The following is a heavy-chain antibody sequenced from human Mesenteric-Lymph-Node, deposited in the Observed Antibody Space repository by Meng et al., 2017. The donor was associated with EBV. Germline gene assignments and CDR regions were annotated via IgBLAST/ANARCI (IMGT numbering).Heavy chain of an antibody. J-gene: IGHJ2*01. CDR2: TYYRSKWYT. CDR3: ARGATSVFDL. V-gene: IGHV6-1*01. CDR1: GDSVSSNTAV. Sequence: QVQLQQSGPGLVKPSQTLSLTCAISGDSVSSNTAVWNWIRQSPSRALEWLGRTYYRSKWYTDYAVSVKSRIAINPDTSKNQFSLQLTSVTPEDTAVYYCARGATSVFDLWGRGTLGTVSS.